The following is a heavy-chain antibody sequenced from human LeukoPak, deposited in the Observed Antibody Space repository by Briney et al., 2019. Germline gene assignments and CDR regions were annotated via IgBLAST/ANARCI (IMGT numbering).Heavy chain of an antibody. V-gene: IGHV1-2*02. CDR1: GYIFTDYY. D-gene: IGHD1-1*01. CDR3: ARSRTPFYYYGMHV. J-gene: IGHJ6*02. CDR2: IDPNSGGT. Sequence: GASVKVSSKASGYIFTDYYIHWIRQAPGQGLEWMGWIDPNSGGTHHAPNFQGRATVTRDTSSSTVYMDLSRLRSADTAIYYCARSRTPFYYYGMHVWGLGTSVTVSS.